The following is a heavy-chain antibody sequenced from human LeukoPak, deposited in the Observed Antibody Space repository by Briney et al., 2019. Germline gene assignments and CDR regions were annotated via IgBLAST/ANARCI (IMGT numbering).Heavy chain of an antibody. CDR3: ARDRFYDILTGYDY. CDR2: ISSSGSTI. J-gene: IGHJ4*02. Sequence: GGSLRLSCAASGFTFSDYYMSWIRQAPGKGLEWVSYISSSGSTIYYADSVRGRFTISRDNAKNSLYLQMNSPRAEDTAVYYCARDRFYDILTGYDYWGQGTLVTVSS. CDR1: GFTFSDYY. D-gene: IGHD3-9*01. V-gene: IGHV3-11*04.